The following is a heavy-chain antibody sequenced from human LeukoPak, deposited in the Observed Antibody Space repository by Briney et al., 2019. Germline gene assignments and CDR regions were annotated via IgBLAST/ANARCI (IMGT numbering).Heavy chain of an antibody. J-gene: IGHJ4*02. CDR3: ARGMSGYSSYDY. CDR2: IYSDGKT. V-gene: IGHV3-66*01. CDR1: GFSVSSNY. D-gene: IGHD5-12*01. Sequence: PGGSLRLSCTASGFSVSSNYTSWVRQAPGKGLEWVSVIYSDGKTHYADSVKGRFTISRDNSKNTLYLQMNSLGAEDTAVYYCARGMSGYSSYDYWGQGTLVTVSS.